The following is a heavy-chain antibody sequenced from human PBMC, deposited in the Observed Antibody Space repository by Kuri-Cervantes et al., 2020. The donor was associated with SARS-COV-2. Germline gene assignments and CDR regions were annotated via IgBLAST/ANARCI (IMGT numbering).Heavy chain of an antibody. Sequence: GESLKISCEVSGFLFSASAIHWVRQGSGKGLEWVGRVRGKANNYATAYAATVKGRFTISRDDSKISLYLQMNSLKTEDTDVYDCARATRITMFGNDAFDIWGQGTMVTVSS. V-gene: IGHV3-73*01. D-gene: IGHD3-3*01. CDR2: VRGKANNYAT. CDR1: GFLFSASA. J-gene: IGHJ3*02. CDR3: ARATRITMFGNDAFDI.